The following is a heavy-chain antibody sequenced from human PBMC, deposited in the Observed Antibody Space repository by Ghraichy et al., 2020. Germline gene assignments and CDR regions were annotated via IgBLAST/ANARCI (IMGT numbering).Heavy chain of an antibody. Sequence: GGSLRLSCAASGFTFSSYGMHWVRQAPGKGLEWVAVISYDGSNKYYADSVKGRFTISRDNSKNTLYLQMNSLRAEDTAVYYCAKVDTDNKRRYYYYGMDVWGQGTTVTVSS. CDR3: AKVDTDNKRRYYYYGMDV. CDR1: GFTFSSYG. D-gene: IGHD1-14*01. V-gene: IGHV3-30*18. CDR2: ISYDGSNK. J-gene: IGHJ6*02.